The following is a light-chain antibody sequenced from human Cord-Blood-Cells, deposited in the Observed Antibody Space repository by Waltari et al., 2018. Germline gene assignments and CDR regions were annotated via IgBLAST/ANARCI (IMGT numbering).Light chain of an antibody. CDR3: QVWDSSSDHVV. J-gene: IGLJ2*01. Sequence: SYVLTQPPSVSVAPGKTARITCGGNNIGSKSVHWYQQKPGQAPVLVVYDDSDRPSGIPGRFSGSNSGNTATLTISRVEAWDEADYYGQVWDSSSDHVVFGGGTKLTVL. V-gene: IGLV3-21*03. CDR2: DDS. CDR1: NIGSKS.